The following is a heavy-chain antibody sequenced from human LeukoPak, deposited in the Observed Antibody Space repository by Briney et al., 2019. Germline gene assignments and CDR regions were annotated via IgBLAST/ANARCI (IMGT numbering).Heavy chain of an antibody. D-gene: IGHD6-13*01. CDR3: ARAMRSSSSYYFDY. CDR1: GFTFSDHY. V-gene: IGHV3-72*01. J-gene: IGHJ4*02. Sequence: GGSLRLSCAASGFTFSDHYMDWVRQAPGKWLEWDGRIRNIANRHITGYAASVRGRFTISRDDSKSSLYLQMNSLKAEDTAVYYCARAMRSSSSYYFDYWGQGTLVTVSS. CDR2: IRNIANRHIT.